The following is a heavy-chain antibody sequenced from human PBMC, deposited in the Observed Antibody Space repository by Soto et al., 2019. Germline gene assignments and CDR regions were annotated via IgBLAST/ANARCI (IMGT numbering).Heavy chain of an antibody. J-gene: IGHJ2*01. Sequence: QVQLQESGPGLVKPSQTLSLTCTVSGGSISSGGYYWSWIRQHPGKGLEWIGYIYYSGSTYYNPSLKSRVTISVTTSKNQFSLKLRSVTAADTAVYYCARPAKYTVTSYVTGYFDLWGRGTLVTVSS. V-gene: IGHV4-31*03. CDR2: IYYSGST. D-gene: IGHD4-17*01. CDR3: ARPAKYTVTSYVTGYFDL. CDR1: GGSISSGGYY.